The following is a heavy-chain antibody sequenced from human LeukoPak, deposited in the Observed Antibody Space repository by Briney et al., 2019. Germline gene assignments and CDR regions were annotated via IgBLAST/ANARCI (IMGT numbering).Heavy chain of an antibody. J-gene: IGHJ4*02. CDR3: ARGSVGTPPPFDF. CDR1: GFTFSTYW. Sequence: GGSLRLSCAASGFTFSTYWMSWVRQAPGKGLEWVALTSFDGSGQYYADFVKGRFTISRDNSKNTLYLQMNSLRPEDTAVYYCARGSVGTPPPFDFWGQGTLVTVSS. V-gene: IGHV3-30-3*01. D-gene: IGHD2-15*01. CDR2: TSFDGSGQ.